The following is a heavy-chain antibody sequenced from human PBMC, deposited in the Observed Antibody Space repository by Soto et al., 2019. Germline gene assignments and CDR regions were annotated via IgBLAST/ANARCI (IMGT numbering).Heavy chain of an antibody. CDR1: GFTFSSYG. Sequence: QVQLVESGGGVVQPGRSLRLSCAASGFTFSSYGMHWVRQAPGKGLEWVAVIWYDGSNKYYADSVKGRFTISRDNSKNTLYLQMNSLRAEDTAVYYCARDSYYDRAGYYYYYYGMDVLGQGTTVTVSS. CDR3: ARDSYYDRAGYYYYYYGMDV. J-gene: IGHJ6*02. CDR2: IWYDGSNK. D-gene: IGHD3-10*02. V-gene: IGHV3-33*01.